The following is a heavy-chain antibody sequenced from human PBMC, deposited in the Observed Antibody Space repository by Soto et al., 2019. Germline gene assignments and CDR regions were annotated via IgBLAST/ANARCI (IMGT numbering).Heavy chain of an antibody. J-gene: IGHJ4*02. CDR1: GDSMATGGHY. D-gene: IGHD3-16*01. CDR3: ARDKDLQPTVWGF. CDR2: VYYSGAT. V-gene: IGHV4-31*03. Sequence: SETLSLTCTASGDSMATGGHYYNWIRQVPGKGLEWIGYVYYSGATHYTPSLRARATISRDTSKNQFSLRLISVTAADTALYYCARDKDLQPTVWGFWGQGIQVTVSS.